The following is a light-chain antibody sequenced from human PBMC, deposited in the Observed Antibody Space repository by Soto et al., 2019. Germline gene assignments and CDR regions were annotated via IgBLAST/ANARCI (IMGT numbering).Light chain of an antibody. Sequence: EVVMPQSPSPLSVSPGERATLTIRASQTVSRNLAWYQQRPGQAPRLLIYDISHRAAGVPARFSASGSETEFTLTIRSLQSEDFAVYFYQQYNNWPSFGQGTRLEIK. V-gene: IGKV3-15*01. CDR1: QTVSRN. CDR2: DIS. J-gene: IGKJ5*01. CDR3: QQYNNWPS.